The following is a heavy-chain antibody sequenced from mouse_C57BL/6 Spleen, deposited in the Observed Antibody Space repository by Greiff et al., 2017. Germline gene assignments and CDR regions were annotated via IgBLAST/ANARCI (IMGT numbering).Heavy chain of an antibody. Sequence: VQLQQSGAELVKPGASVKLSCTASGFNIKDYYMHWVKQRTEQGLEWIGRIDPEDGETKYAPKFQCKATITADTSSNTAYLQLSSLTSDDTAVYYCASATMDYWGQGTSVTVSS. D-gene: IGHD1-1*01. CDR2: IDPEDGET. V-gene: IGHV14-2*01. J-gene: IGHJ4*01. CDR1: GFNIKDYY. CDR3: ASATMDY.